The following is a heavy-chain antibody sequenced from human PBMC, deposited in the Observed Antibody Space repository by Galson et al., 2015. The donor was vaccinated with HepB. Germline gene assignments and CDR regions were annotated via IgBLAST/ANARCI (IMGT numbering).Heavy chain of an antibody. Sequence: LRLSCSASGFTFSSHFMNWVRQAPGKGLEWVAYISSTSRYIYYADSVKGRFTISRDNDKNSLYLQMNSLGADDTAVYYCARVYDGDDAGEDYGMDVWGPGATVTVSS. CDR2: ISSTSRYI. J-gene: IGHJ6*02. CDR3: ARVYDGDDAGEDYGMDV. D-gene: IGHD4-17*01. CDR1: GFTFSSHF. V-gene: IGHV3-21*01.